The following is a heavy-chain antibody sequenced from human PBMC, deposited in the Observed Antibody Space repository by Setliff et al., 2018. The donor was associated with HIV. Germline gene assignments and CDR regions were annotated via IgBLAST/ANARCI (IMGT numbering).Heavy chain of an antibody. J-gene: IGHJ3*02. CDR2: IYTSGNTNYNPST. Sequence: ASETLSLTCTVSGDSISSGGYYWSWIRQPAGQGLEWIGRIYTSGNTNYNPSTNYNPSLKSRITISLETSRNQFSLRVTSVTATDTAVYYCTRQSPVAGSGAFDIWGQGTMVTV. D-gene: IGHD6-19*01. V-gene: IGHV4-61*02. CDR1: GDSISSGGYY. CDR3: TRQSPVAGSGAFDI.